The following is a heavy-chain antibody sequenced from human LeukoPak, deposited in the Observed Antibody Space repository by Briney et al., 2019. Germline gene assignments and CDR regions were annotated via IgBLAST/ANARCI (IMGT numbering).Heavy chain of an antibody. V-gene: IGHV3-66*01. D-gene: IGHD6-13*01. Sequence: GGSLRLSSAPSPFTVSSNYMSWARHAPGKGLERVSVIYSGGSTYYADSVKGRFTISRDNSKNTLYLQMNSLRAEDTAVYYCAKKWSSSYPCFDYWGQGTLVTVSS. CDR3: AKKWSSSYPCFDY. CDR1: PFTVSSNY. J-gene: IGHJ4*02. CDR2: IYSGGST.